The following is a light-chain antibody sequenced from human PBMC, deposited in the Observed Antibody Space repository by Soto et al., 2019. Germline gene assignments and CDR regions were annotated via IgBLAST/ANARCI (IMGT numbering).Light chain of an antibody. CDR1: SSDVGAYDY. CDR3: CSYAGTSSYA. J-gene: IGLJ1*01. Sequence: QSALTQPPSASGSPGQPVTISCTGTSSDVGAYDYVSWYQQHPGKAPKLMIYEVTKRPSGVSNRFSASKSGDTASLTISGLQAEDEADYYCCSYAGTSSYAFGTGTKVTVL. CDR2: EVT. V-gene: IGLV2-8*01.